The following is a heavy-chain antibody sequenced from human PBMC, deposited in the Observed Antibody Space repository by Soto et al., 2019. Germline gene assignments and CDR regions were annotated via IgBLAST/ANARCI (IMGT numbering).Heavy chain of an antibody. V-gene: IGHV4-59*04. D-gene: IGHD3-10*01. J-gene: IGHJ4*02. CDR3: ARPLSANLVRRLTFDS. CDR2: IYYSGNT. CDR1: GGSISSHY. Sequence: PSESRSLTCSVSGGSISSHYWSWIRQPPGKGLEWIGYIYYSGNTCYNPSLKSRVTISVNTSKNRFSLKLSSVTAADTAVYYCARPLSANLVRRLTFDSWGQGTLVTVSS.